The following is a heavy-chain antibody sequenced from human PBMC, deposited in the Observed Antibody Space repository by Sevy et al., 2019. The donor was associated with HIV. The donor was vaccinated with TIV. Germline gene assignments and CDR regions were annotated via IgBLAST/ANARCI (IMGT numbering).Heavy chain of an antibody. CDR3: ARDLSHTGRFGAFDI. D-gene: IGHD3-3*01. CDR1: GYTFTNYG. CDR2: ISAHNGNT. Sequence: ASVKVSCKASGYTFTNYGISWVRQAPGQGLEWMGWISAHNGNTNYAQKLQGRVHMTTDTSTSTASMELRSLGSDDTAVYYCARDLSHTGRFGAFDIWGQGTMVTVSS. V-gene: IGHV1-18*01. J-gene: IGHJ3*02.